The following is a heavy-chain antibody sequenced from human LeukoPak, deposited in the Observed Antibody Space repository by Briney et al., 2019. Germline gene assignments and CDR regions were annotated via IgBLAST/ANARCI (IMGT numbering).Heavy chain of an antibody. CDR2: INHSGST. D-gene: IGHD3-3*01. J-gene: IGHJ5*02. CDR1: GGSFSGYY. Sequence: SETLSLTCAVYGGSFSGYYWSWIRQPPGKGLEWIGEINHSGSTNYNPSLKSRVTISVDTSKNQFSLKLSSVTAADTAVYYCARGDFWSGYDNWFDPWGQGILVTVSS. CDR3: ARGDFWSGYDNWFDP. V-gene: IGHV4-34*01.